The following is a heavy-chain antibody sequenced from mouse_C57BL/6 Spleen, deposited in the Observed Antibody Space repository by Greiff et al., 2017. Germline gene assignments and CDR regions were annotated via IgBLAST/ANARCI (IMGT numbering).Heavy chain of an antibody. CDR1: GYTFTDYY. D-gene: IGHD2-1*01. Sequence: VQLQQSGPVLVKPGASVKMSCKASGYTFTDYYMNWVKQSPGKSLEWIGVINPYNGGTSYNQKFQGKATLTVAKSSSTAYMALNRLTSEDSAVNDGAGEFYYGAMDYWGQGTSVTVSS. V-gene: IGHV1-19*01. J-gene: IGHJ4*01. CDR3: AGEFYYGAMDY. CDR2: INPYNGGT.